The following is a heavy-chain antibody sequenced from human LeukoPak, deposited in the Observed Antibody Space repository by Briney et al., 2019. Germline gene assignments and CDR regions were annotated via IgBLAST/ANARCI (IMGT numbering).Heavy chain of an antibody. V-gene: IGHV4-59*08. CDR3: ARLRCSGGSCNDDY. CDR1: GGSISGYH. J-gene: IGHJ4*02. CDR2: IYYSGST. Sequence: PSETLSLTCTVSGGSISGYHWNWIRQPPGKGLEWIGDIYYSGSTNYNPSLKSRVTISLDTSKNQFSLNLNSVTAADTAVYYCARLRCSGGSCNDDYWGQGTLVTVSS. D-gene: IGHD2-15*01.